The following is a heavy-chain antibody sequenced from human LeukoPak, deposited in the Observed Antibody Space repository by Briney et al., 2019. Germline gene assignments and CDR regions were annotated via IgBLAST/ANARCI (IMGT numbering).Heavy chain of an antibody. CDR3: ARAAQQWLRVGWYFDL. CDR1: GGTFSSYA. J-gene: IGHJ2*01. Sequence: SVTVSCKASGGTFSSYAISWVRQAPGQGLEWMGGIIPIFGTANYAQKFQGRVTITADESTSTAYMELSSLRSEDTAVYYCARAAQQWLRVGWYFDLWGRGTLVTVSS. D-gene: IGHD6-19*01. V-gene: IGHV1-69*01. CDR2: IIPIFGTA.